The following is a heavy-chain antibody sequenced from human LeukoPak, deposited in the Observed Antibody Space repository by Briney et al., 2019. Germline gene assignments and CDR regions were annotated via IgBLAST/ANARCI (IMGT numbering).Heavy chain of an antibody. V-gene: IGHV3-23*01. J-gene: IGHJ4*02. D-gene: IGHD4-17*01. Sequence: PGGSLRLSCAASGSTFSNYDMNWVSQDPGKGLEWLSIISGTGNRAYYADSVQGRFTISRDNSKNTLFVQMNSLRAEDTALYYCARGGRYGDYLLDYWGQGILVTVSS. CDR3: ARGGRYGDYLLDY. CDR2: ISGTGNRA. CDR1: GSTFSNYD.